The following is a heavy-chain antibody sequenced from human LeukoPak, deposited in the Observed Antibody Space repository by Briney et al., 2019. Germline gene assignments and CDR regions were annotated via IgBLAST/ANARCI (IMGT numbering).Heavy chain of an antibody. J-gene: IGHJ4*02. D-gene: IGHD4-11*01. V-gene: IGHV3-30*04. CDR1: GFTFSSYA. CDR2: ISYDGSNK. CDR3: AKDYSNYCDY. Sequence: GRSLRLSCAASGFTFSSYAMHWVRQAPGKGLEWVAVISYDGSNKYYADSVKGRFTISRDNSKNTLYLQMNSLKAEDTAVYYCAKDYSNYCDYWGQGTLVTVSS.